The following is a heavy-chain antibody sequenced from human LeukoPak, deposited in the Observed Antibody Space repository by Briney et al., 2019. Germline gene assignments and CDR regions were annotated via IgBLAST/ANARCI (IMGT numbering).Heavy chain of an antibody. Sequence: GGSVRLSCAASGFAVSKNYMIWVRKAPGKGLEWVAIIYSGGNPYYADSVEGRFTISRDSSKNTLHLQMNSLRVEDTAVYYCARGQTADSWGQGTTVTVAS. CDR2: IYSGGNP. CDR1: GFAVSKNY. D-gene: IGHD5-18*01. J-gene: IGHJ4*02. CDR3: ARGQTADS. V-gene: IGHV3-66*02.